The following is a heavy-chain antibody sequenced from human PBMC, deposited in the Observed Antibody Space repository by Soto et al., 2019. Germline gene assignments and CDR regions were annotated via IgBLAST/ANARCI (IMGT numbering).Heavy chain of an antibody. CDR3: ARGLGAYWDAFDI. V-gene: IGHV4-61*08. D-gene: IGHD2-8*02. CDR1: GASVSSAAYR. J-gene: IGHJ3*02. CDR2: ISYSGGT. Sequence: SETLSLTCTVSGASVSSAAYRWSWIRQPPGKGLQWIGYISYSGGTHYNPPLKSRLSISMDTSKDQFSLWLDSMTAADTAVYYCARGLGAYWDAFDIWGHGTLVTVSS.